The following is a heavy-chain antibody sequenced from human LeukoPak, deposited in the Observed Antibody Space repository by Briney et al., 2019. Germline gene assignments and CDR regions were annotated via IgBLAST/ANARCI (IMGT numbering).Heavy chain of an antibody. CDR2: ISAYNGNT. CDR1: GYTFTSYG. D-gene: IGHD3-10*01. V-gene: IGHV1-18*01. J-gene: IGHJ5*02. Sequence: GASVKVSCKASGYTFTSYGISWVRQAPGQGLEWMGWISAYNGNTNYAQKLQGRVTMTTDTSTSTAYMELRSLRSDDTAVYYCASCPAYYYGSGSYCNNGFDPWGQGTLVTVSS. CDR3: ASCPAYYYGSGSYCNNGFDP.